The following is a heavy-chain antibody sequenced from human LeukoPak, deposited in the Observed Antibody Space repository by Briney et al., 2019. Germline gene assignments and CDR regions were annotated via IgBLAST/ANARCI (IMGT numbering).Heavy chain of an antibody. Sequence: SEALSLTCTVSGGSISSGGYYWSWIRQHPGKGLEWIGYIYYSGSTYYNPSLKSRVTMSVDTSKNQFSLKLSSVAAADTAVYYCAREVGGATFWGQGTLVTVSS. J-gene: IGHJ4*02. CDR3: AREVGGATF. V-gene: IGHV4-31*03. CDR2: IYYSGST. CDR1: GGSISSGGYY. D-gene: IGHD1-26*01.